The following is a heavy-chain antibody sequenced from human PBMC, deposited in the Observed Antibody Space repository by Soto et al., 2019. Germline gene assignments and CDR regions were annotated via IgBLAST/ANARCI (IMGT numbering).Heavy chain of an antibody. J-gene: IGHJ6*02. Sequence: SETLSLTCTVSGGSISSYYWIWIRQPPGKGLEWIGYIYYSGSTNYNPSLKSRVTISVDTSKNQFSLKLSSVTAADTAVYYCARDRGGMDVWGQGTTVTVSS. CDR2: IYYSGST. CDR3: ARDRGGMDV. CDR1: GGSISSYY. D-gene: IGHD1-26*01. V-gene: IGHV4-59*01.